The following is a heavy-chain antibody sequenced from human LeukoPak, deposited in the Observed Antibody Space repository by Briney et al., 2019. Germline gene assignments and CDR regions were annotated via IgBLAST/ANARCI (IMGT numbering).Heavy chain of an antibody. D-gene: IGHD2-15*01. CDR2: INQDGSEE. J-gene: IGHJ4*02. CDR3: EADPGDY. V-gene: IGHV3-7*01. Sequence: PRGSLRLSCAASGFTVSSNYMSWVRQAPGKGLEWVANINQDGSEEYYVDSVKGRFTISRDNAKNSLYLQMNSLRANDTAIYYCEADPGDYWGQGTLVTVSS. CDR1: GFTVSSNY.